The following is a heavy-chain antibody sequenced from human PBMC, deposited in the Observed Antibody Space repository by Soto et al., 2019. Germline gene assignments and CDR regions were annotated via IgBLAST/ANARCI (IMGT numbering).Heavy chain of an antibody. CDR2: IIPIFGTA. CDR3: ARGKIRYSSGWTGQYFDY. J-gene: IGHJ4*02. D-gene: IGHD6-19*01. CDR1: GGTFSSYA. V-gene: IGHV1-69*01. Sequence: QVQLVQSGAEVKKPGSSVKVSCKASGGTFSSYAISWVRQAPGQGLEWMGGIIPIFGTANYAQKFQGRVTITADESTRTAYMELSRLRSEDTAVYYCARGKIRYSSGWTGQYFDYWGQGTLVTVSS.